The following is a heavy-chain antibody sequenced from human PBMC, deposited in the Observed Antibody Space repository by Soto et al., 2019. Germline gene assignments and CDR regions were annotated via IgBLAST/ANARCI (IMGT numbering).Heavy chain of an antibody. CDR1: GGSFSGYY. D-gene: IGHD3-16*01. J-gene: IGHJ5*02. V-gene: IGHV4-34*01. CDR3: ARGRDGGAAS. Sequence: QVQLQQWDAGLLKPSETLSLTCGVYGGSFSGYYWSWIRQPPGKGLEWIGEINHSGSTNYNPSLKSRVTISVDTSKNQFSLKLNSVTAADTAVYYCARGRDGGAASWGQGTLVTVSS. CDR2: INHSGST.